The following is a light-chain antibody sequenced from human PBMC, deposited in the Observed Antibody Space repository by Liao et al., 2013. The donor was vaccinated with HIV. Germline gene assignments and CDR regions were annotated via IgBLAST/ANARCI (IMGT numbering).Light chain of an antibody. V-gene: IGLV3-1*01. J-gene: IGLJ1*01. CDR2: QDS. Sequence: SDELTQPPSASVSPGQTATITCSGDKLGDKYASWYQQKPGQSPVLVIYQDSKRPSGVPERFSGSNSGNTATLTISGTQAMDEADYYCQAWDSSTGVFGTGTKVTVL. CDR3: QAWDSSTGV. CDR1: KLGDKY.